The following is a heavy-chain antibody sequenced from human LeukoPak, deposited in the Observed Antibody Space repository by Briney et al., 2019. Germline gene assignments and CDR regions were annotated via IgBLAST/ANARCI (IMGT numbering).Heavy chain of an antibody. Sequence: GGSLRLSCAASGFTFSSYEMNWVRQAPGKGLEWVSYISSSGSTIYYADSVKGRFTISRDNAKNSLYLQMNSLRAEDTAVYYCARDRWFGELEVLDYWGQGTLVTVSP. CDR1: GFTFSSYE. CDR3: ARDRWFGELEVLDY. V-gene: IGHV3-48*03. J-gene: IGHJ4*02. CDR2: ISSSGSTI. D-gene: IGHD3-10*01.